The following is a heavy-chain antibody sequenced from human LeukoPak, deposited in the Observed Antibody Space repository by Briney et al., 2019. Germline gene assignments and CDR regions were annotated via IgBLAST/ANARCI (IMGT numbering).Heavy chain of an antibody. V-gene: IGHV4-39*01. CDR2: IYYSGST. CDR1: GGCISSSSYY. Sequence: SETLSLTCTVSGGCISSSSYYWGWIRQPPGKGLEWIGSIYYSGSTYYNPSLKSRVTISVDTSKNQFSLKLSSVTAADTAVYYCTSCYSDWFDPWGQGTLVTVSS. CDR3: TSCYSDWFDP. J-gene: IGHJ5*02. D-gene: IGHD2-21*02.